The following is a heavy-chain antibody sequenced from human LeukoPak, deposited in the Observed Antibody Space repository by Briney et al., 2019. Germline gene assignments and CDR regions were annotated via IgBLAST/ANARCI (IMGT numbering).Heavy chain of an antibody. Sequence: GGSLRLSCAASGFTFSNHGMHWVRQAPGKGLEWVALISYDGSNTHYADSVKGRFTISRDNSKNTLYLQMNSLRAEDTAVYYCVLVSLTPGWGQGTLVTVSS. CDR3: VLVSLTPG. CDR2: ISYDGSNT. V-gene: IGHV3-30*03. D-gene: IGHD3-3*02. CDR1: GFTFSNHG. J-gene: IGHJ4*02.